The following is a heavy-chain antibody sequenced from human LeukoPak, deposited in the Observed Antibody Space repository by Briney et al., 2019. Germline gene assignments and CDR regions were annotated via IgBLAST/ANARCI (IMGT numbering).Heavy chain of an antibody. CDR3: ARHFAYSSSSYCDY. J-gene: IGHJ4*02. CDR2: ISYSGSP. CDR1: GASISSGGYY. Sequence: SETLSLTCTVSGASISSGGYYWSWIRQHPGKGLEWIGYISYSGSPYYNPSLKSRVTTSVDTSRNQFSLKLSSVTAADTAVYYCARHFAYSSSSYCDYWGQRSLVTVSS. D-gene: IGHD6-6*01. V-gene: IGHV4-31*03.